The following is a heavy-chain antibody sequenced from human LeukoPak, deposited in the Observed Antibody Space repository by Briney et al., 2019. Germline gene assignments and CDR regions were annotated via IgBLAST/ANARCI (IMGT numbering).Heavy chain of an antibody. V-gene: IGHV1-3*01. Sequence: ASVKVSCEASGYTFTSYAMHWVRQAPGQRLEWMGWINAGNGNTKYSQKFQGRVTITRDTSASTAYMELSSLRSEDTAVYYCARGNIPNGSRLGYWGQGTLVTVSS. CDR3: ARGNIPNGSRLGY. CDR1: GYTFTSYA. D-gene: IGHD3-16*01. CDR2: INAGNGNT. J-gene: IGHJ4*02.